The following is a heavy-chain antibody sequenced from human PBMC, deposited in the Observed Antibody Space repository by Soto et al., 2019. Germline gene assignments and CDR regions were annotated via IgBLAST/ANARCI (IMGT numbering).Heavy chain of an antibody. J-gene: IGHJ3*02. Sequence: SETLSLTSAVSGESIRSSNWGSLVRQRPGRGREWPGEIYHSGSTNYNPSLKRRVTISVDKPTNQFSLKLSSVTAADTAVYHSARRSITMIVVAHDAFDIWGQGTMVTAS. CDR1: GESIRSSNW. V-gene: IGHV4-4*02. D-gene: IGHD3-22*01. CDR2: IYHSGST. CDR3: ARRSITMIVVAHDAFDI.